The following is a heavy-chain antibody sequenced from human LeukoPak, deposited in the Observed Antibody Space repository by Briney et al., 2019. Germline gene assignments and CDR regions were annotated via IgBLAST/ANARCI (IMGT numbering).Heavy chain of an antibody. CDR2: VSTYNGNT. V-gene: IGHV1-18*01. J-gene: IGHJ4*02. D-gene: IGHD1-26*01. CDR3: ARQSTGSYYSPIDY. CDR1: GYTFTSYG. Sequence: ASVKVSSKASGYTFTSYGISWVRQAPGQGLEWMGWVSTYNGNTKYAQNLQGRVTTTTDTSTSTAYMELRSLRSDDTAMYYCARQSTGSYYSPIDYWGQGTLVTVSS.